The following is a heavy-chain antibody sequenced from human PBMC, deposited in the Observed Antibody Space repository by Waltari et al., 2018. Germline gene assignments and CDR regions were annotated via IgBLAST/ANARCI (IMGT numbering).Heavy chain of an antibody. D-gene: IGHD4-17*01. Sequence: QVQLVQSGAEVKKPGASVKVSCKASGYTFTSYDINWVRQATGQGLEWMGWMNPNSGNTGYAQKFQGRVTMTRNTSISTAYMELSSLRSEDTAVYYCARAIRGAVTTYYYYMDVWGKGTTVTVSS. CDR3: ARAIRGAVTTYYYYMDV. CDR1: GYTFTSYD. V-gene: IGHV1-8*01. CDR2: MNPNSGNT. J-gene: IGHJ6*03.